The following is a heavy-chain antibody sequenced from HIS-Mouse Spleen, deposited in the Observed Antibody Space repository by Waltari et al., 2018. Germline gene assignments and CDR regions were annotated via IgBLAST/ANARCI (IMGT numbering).Heavy chain of an antibody. CDR2: IYSGGST. J-gene: IGHJ3*01. Sequence: EVQLVETGGGLIQPGGSLRLSCAASGFTVSSNYMSWVRQAPGKGREWVSVIYSGGSTYSADSVKGRFTISRDNSKNTLYLQMNSLRAEDTAVYYCAREFAVVNWGQGTMVTVSS. CDR1: GFTVSSNY. V-gene: IGHV3-53*02. CDR3: AREFAVVN. D-gene: IGHD3-22*01.